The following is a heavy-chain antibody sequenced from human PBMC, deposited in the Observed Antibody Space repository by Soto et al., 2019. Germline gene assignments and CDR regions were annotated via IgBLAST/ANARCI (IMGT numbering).Heavy chain of an antibody. CDR2: IKQDGREK. CDR1: GFTFSTYG. V-gene: IGHV3-7*05. J-gene: IGHJ4*02. Sequence: SLXLSCAASGFTFSTYGMSWVRQTPGKGLEWVANIKQDGREKFYVDSVKGRFTISRDNAKSSLYLQMSKLRAEDTAVYYCARDLTGTESLDYWGQGTLVTVSS. D-gene: IGHD1-7*01. CDR3: ARDLTGTESLDY.